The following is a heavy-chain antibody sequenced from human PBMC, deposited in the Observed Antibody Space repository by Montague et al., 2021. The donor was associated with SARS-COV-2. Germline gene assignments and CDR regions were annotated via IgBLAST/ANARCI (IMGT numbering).Heavy chain of an antibody. J-gene: IGHJ5*02. CDR2: IYYSGST. V-gene: IGHV4-39*01. D-gene: IGHD3-3*01. CDR1: GGSISSSSYY. CDR3: ARQKMGSVTIFGVVMHDRGGDP. Sequence: SETLSLTCTVSGGSISSSSYYWGWIRQPPGKGLEWIGNIYYSGSTYYNPSLKSRVTISVDTSKNQFSLKLSSVTAADTAVYYCARQKMGSVTIFGVVMHDRGGDPWGQGTLVTVSS.